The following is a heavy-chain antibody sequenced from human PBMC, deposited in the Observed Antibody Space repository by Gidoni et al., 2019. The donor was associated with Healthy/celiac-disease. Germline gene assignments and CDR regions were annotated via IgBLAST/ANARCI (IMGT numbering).Heavy chain of an antibody. CDR3: ARSIVVVPAAIRAGVDP. Sequence: GGYYWSWIRQHPGKGLEWIGYIYYSGSTYYNPSLKSRVTISVDTSKNQFSLKLSSVTAADTAVYYCARSIVVVPAAIRAGVDPWGQGTLVTVSS. CDR2: IYYSGST. D-gene: IGHD2-2*02. CDR1: GGYY. V-gene: IGHV4-31*02. J-gene: IGHJ5*02.